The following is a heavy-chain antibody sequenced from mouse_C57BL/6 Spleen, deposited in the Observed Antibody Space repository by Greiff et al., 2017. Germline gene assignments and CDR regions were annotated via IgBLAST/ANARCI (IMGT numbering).Heavy chain of an antibody. V-gene: IGHV1-64*01. Sequence: QVQLQQPGAELVKPGASVKLSCKASGYTFTSYWMHWVKQRPGQGLEWIGMIHPNSGSTNYNEKFKSKATLTVDKSSSTAYMQLSSLTSEDSAVYYCARRFYDGYDGFAYWGQGTLVTVSA. CDR2: IHPNSGST. J-gene: IGHJ3*01. CDR1: GYTFTSYW. D-gene: IGHD2-3*01. CDR3: ARRFYDGYDGFAY.